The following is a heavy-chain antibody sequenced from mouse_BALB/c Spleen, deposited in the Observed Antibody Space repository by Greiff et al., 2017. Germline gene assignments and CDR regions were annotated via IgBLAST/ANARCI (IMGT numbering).Heavy chain of an antibody. CDR3: ARLDYYGSRSWFAY. J-gene: IGHJ3*01. Sequence: EVQLQQSGAELVKPGASVKLSCTASGFNIKDTYMHWVKQRPEQGLEWIGRIDPANGNTKYDPKFQGKATITADTSSNTAYLQLSSLTSEDTAVYYCARLDYYGSRSWFAYWGQGTLVTVSA. V-gene: IGHV14-3*02. D-gene: IGHD1-1*01. CDR1: GFNIKDTY. CDR2: IDPANGNT.